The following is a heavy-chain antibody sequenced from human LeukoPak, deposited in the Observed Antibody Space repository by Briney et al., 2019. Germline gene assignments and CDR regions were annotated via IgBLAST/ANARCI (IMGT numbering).Heavy chain of an antibody. CDR1: GYSFTSYW. J-gene: IGHJ6*02. D-gene: IGHD3-3*01. CDR2: IYPGDSDT. V-gene: IGHV5-51*01. CDR3: ARHLTIFGVPQTSIYGMDV. Sequence: GESLKISCKGSGYSFTSYWIGWVRQMPGKGLEWMGIIYPGDSDTRYSPSFQGQVTISADKSISTAYLQWSSLKASDTAMYYCARHLTIFGVPQTSIYGMDVWGQGTTVTVSS.